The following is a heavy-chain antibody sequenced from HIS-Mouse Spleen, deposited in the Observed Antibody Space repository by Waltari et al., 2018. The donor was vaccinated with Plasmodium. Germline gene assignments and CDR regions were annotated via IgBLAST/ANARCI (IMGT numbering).Heavy chain of an antibody. Sequence: QLQLQESGPGLGKPSETLSLTCTVSGGSISRSTSYWGCTRQPPGKGLEWIGSIYYSGSTYYNPSLKSRVTISVDTSKNQFSLKLSSVTAADTAVYYCASLPRVEEVTTPFYYYYYGMDVWGQGTTVTVSS. J-gene: IGHJ6*02. CDR3: ASLPRVEEVTTPFYYYYYGMDV. V-gene: IGHV4-39*01. CDR1: GGSISRSTSY. D-gene: IGHD4-4*01. CDR2: IYYSGST.